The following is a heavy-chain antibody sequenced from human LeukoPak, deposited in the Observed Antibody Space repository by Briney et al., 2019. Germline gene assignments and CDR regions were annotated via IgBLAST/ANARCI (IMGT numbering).Heavy chain of an antibody. V-gene: IGHV3-74*01. D-gene: IGHD3-3*02. J-gene: IGHJ4*02. Sequence: GGSLRLSCAASGFTFSTYWMHWVRQAPGKGLVWVSRINPDGTTTSYADSVKGRFTISRDNAKDTVYLQMNSLRAEDTAVYYCASRAHFWSGPGGWGQGTLVTVSS. CDR3: ASRAHFWSGPGG. CDR2: INPDGTTT. CDR1: GFTFSTYW.